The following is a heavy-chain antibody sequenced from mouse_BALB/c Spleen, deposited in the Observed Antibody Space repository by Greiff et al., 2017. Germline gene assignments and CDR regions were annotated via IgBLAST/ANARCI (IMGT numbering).Heavy chain of an antibody. Sequence: EVKLMESGPGLVKPSQSLSLTCTVTGYSITSDYAWNWIRQFPGNKLEWMGYISYSGSTSYNPSLKSRISITRDTSKNQFFLQLNSVTTEDTATYYCARNGNYEWFAYWGQGTLVTVSA. J-gene: IGHJ3*01. D-gene: IGHD2-1*01. CDR2: ISYSGST. CDR1: GYSITSDYA. CDR3: ARNGNYEWFAY. V-gene: IGHV3-2*02.